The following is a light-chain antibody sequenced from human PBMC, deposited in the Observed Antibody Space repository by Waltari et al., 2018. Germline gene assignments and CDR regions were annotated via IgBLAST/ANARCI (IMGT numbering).Light chain of an antibody. CDR1: QSISTW. V-gene: IGKV1-5*03. CDR3: QQYNSDSRT. J-gene: IGKJ1*01. CDR2: RAS. Sequence: DIQMTQSPSTLSAYVGDRVTITCRASQSISTWLAWYQQKPGKAPKLLIYRASSLESGVPSRFSGSGSGTEFTLTISSLQPDDFATYYCQQYNSDSRTFGQGTKVEIK.